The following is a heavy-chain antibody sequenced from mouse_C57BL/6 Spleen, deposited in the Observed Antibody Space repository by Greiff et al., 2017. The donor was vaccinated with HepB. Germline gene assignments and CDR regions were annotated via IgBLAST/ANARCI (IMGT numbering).Heavy chain of an antibody. J-gene: IGHJ2*01. Sequence: VQLQQSGPVLVKPGASVKMSCKASGYTFTDYYMNWVKQSHGKSLEWIGVINPYNGGTSYNQKFKGKATLTVDKSSSTAYMELNSLTSEDSAVYYCAREEYGSSYLDYWGQGTTLTVSS. D-gene: IGHD1-1*01. CDR3: AREEYGSSYLDY. V-gene: IGHV1-19*01. CDR1: GYTFTDYY. CDR2: INPYNGGT.